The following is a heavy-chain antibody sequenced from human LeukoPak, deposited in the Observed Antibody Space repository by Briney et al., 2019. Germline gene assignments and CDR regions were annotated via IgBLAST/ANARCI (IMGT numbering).Heavy chain of an antibody. CDR2: ISSSSSYI. CDR3: AKGSYDSSGYPDAFDI. J-gene: IGHJ3*02. Sequence: GGSLRLSCAASGFTFSSYSMNWVRQAPGKGLEWVSSISSSSSYIYYADSVKGRFTISRDNAKNSLYLQMNSLRAEDTAVYYCAKGSYDSSGYPDAFDIWAKGQWSPSLQ. V-gene: IGHV3-21*01. D-gene: IGHD3-22*01. CDR1: GFTFSSYS.